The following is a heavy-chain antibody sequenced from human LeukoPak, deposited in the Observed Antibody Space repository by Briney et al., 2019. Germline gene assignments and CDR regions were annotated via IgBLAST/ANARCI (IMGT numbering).Heavy chain of an antibody. CDR1: GFTFSSYS. D-gene: IGHD6-6*01. J-gene: IGHJ4*02. Sequence: GGSLRLSCAASGFTFSSYSMNWVRQAPGKGLEWVSSISSSSSYIYYADSVKGRFTISRDNAKNSLYLQMNSLRAEDTAVYYCAKDVEYSRRFDYWGQGTLVTVSS. V-gene: IGHV3-21*01. CDR3: AKDVEYSRRFDY. CDR2: ISSSSSYI.